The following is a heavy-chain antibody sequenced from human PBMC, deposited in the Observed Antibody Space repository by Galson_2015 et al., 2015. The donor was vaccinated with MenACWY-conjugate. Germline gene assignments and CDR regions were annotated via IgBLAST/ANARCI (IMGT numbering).Heavy chain of an antibody. CDR3: ASGGNYFFAFDI. CDR1: GDSVSRFNTA. Sequence: CAISGDSVSRFNTAWSWIRQSPSRGLEWLARTYYRSKWYFDYAVSVKSRIVINPDTSHNQLSLQLNSVTPEDTAVYYCASGGNYFFAFDIWGQGTMVTVSS. D-gene: IGHD1-26*01. CDR2: TYYRSKWYF. J-gene: IGHJ3*02. V-gene: IGHV6-1*01.